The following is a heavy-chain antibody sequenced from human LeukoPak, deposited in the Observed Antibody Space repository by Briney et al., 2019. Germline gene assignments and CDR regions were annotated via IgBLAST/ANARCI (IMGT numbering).Heavy chain of an antibody. V-gene: IGHV4-4*07. CDR2: IYTSGST. CDR1: GGSISSYY. J-gene: IGHJ4*02. D-gene: IGHD2-8*01. Sequence: SETLSLTCTVSGGSISSYYWSWIRQPAGKGLEWIGRIYTSGSTNYNPSLKSRVTMSVDTSKNQFSLKLSSVTAADTAVYYCARQYCTNGVCSLDYWGQGTLVTVSS. CDR3: ARQYCTNGVCSLDY.